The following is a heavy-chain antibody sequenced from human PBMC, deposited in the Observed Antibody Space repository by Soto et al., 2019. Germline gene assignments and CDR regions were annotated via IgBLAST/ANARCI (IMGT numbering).Heavy chain of an antibody. J-gene: IGHJ5*02. Sequence: ASVKVSCKASENTFSTYLVHWVRQVHGQGLEWMGWHNGYNGQTEYSRKFQGRVTITRDTSAKTAYLELRSLTSEDTAVYYCAGPHDRAGLGTWGQGTLVTVSS. CDR1: ENTFSTYL. CDR2: HNGYNGQT. CDR3: AGPHDRAGLGT. D-gene: IGHD1-1*01. V-gene: IGHV1-3*01.